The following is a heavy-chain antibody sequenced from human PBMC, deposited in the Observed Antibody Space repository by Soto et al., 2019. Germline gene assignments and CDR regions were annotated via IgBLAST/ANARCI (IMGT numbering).Heavy chain of an antibody. CDR1: GGSFSGYY. Sequence: SETLSLTCAVYGGSFSGYYWSWIRQPPGKGLEWIGEINHSGSTNYNPSLKSRVTISVDTSENQFSLKLSSVTAADTAVYYCARGIPVLRYFDWSPSRYYYGMDVWGQGTTVTVSS. J-gene: IGHJ6*02. CDR3: ARGIPVLRYFDWSPSRYYYGMDV. D-gene: IGHD3-9*01. CDR2: INHSGST. V-gene: IGHV4-34*01.